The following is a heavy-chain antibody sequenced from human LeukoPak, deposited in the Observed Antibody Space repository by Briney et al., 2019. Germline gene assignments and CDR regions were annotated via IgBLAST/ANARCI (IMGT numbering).Heavy chain of an antibody. D-gene: IGHD5-12*01. CDR3: TKAPAGPEYSDNWRFGYNWFDP. CDR2: IGTTAK. J-gene: IGHJ5*02. V-gene: IGHV3-23*01. Sequence: PGGSLGLSCVASGFTFSAYGMSWVRQAPGKGLEWVSGIGTTAKYYADSVQGRFTISRDNSRNTLYLQMNSLRAEDTAIYYCTKAPAGPEYSDNWRFGYNWFDPWGQGTLVTVSS. CDR1: GFTFSAYG.